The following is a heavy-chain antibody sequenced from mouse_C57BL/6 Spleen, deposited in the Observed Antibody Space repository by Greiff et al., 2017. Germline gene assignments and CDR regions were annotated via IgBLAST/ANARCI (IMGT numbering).Heavy chain of an antibody. CDR2: INPNNGGT. V-gene: IGHV1-26*01. D-gene: IGHD2-10*02. CDR3: ARYGNSWYFDV. J-gene: IGHJ1*03. Sequence: EVKLQQSGPELVKPGASVKISCKASGYTFTDYYMNWVKQSHGKSLEWIGDINPNNGGTSYNQKFKGKATLTVDKSSSTAYMELRSLTSEDSAVYYCARYGNSWYFDVWGTGTTVTVSS. CDR1: GYTFTDYY.